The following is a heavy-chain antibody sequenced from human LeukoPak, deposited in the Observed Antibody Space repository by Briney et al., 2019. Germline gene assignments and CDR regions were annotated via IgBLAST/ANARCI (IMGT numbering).Heavy chain of an antibody. D-gene: IGHD3-3*01. CDR3: AKDRDKFWSGSQV. CDR2: ITYDGSNK. CDR1: AFTFSSYG. Sequence: GKSLTLSCAASAFTFSSYGMHWVRQAPGKGLEWVAVITYDGSNKYYADSVKGRFTISRDNSKSTLYLQMNSLRTEDTAVYYCAKDRDKFWSGSQVWGQGTLVTVSS. J-gene: IGHJ4*02. V-gene: IGHV3-30*18.